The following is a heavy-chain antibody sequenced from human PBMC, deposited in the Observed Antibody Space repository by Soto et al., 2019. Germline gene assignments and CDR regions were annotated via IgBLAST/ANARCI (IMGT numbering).Heavy chain of an antibody. Sequence: SETLSLTCTVSGGSISSYYWSWIRQPPGKGLEWIGYIYYSGSTNYNPSLKSRVTISVDTSKNQFSLKLSSVTAADTAVYYCARGAIVVVVAARDAFDIWGQGTMVTVSS. D-gene: IGHD2-15*01. CDR3: ARGAIVVVVAARDAFDI. J-gene: IGHJ3*02. V-gene: IGHV4-59*12. CDR2: IYYSGST. CDR1: GGSISSYY.